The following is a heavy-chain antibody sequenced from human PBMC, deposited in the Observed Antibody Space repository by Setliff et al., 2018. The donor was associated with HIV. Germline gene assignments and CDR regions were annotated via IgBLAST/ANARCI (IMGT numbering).Heavy chain of an antibody. V-gene: IGHV3-33*01. CDR3: ARDPGVLGYDTSGYRYYFYHFMDV. CDR2: ISYDGRNR. D-gene: IGHD3-22*01. Sequence: PGGSLRLSCAASGFRFSSSGMRWVRQAPGKGLEWVALISYDGRNRYYADAVKGRFSISRDDSKNTMYLQMSSLRVEDTAVYYCARDPGVLGYDTSGYRYYFYHFMDVWGKGTTVTVSS. J-gene: IGHJ6*03. CDR1: GFRFSSSG.